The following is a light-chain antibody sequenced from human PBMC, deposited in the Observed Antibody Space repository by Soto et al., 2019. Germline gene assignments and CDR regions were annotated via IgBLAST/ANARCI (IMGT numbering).Light chain of an antibody. Sequence: QSALTQPASVSGSPGQSITISCTGTSSDVGGYNSVSWYQQHPGKAPQLVIYEVTNRPSGISNRFSGSKSGNTASLTISGLQAEDEADYYCSSYTSSSTRVFGTGTKVTVL. CDR2: EVT. CDR3: SSYTSSSTRV. CDR1: SSDVGGYNS. J-gene: IGLJ1*01. V-gene: IGLV2-14*01.